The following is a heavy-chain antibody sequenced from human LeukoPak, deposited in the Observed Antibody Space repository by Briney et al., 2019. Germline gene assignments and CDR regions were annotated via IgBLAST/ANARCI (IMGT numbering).Heavy chain of an antibody. D-gene: IGHD1-26*01. V-gene: IGHV3-11*04. Sequence: PGGSLRPSCAASGFTFSNYYMSWIRQAPGKGLVWVSYISSRSSNKEYADSVKGRFTISRDKSKNSLYLQMDSLRAEDSAIYYCAREGWDLNALDIWGQGTMVTVSP. CDR2: ISSRSSNK. CDR1: GFTFSNYY. CDR3: AREGWDLNALDI. J-gene: IGHJ3*02.